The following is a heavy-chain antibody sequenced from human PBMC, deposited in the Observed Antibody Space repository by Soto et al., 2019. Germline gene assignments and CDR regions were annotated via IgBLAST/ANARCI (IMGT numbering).Heavy chain of an antibody. CDR1: GGTFSSYA. J-gene: IGHJ6*02. D-gene: IGHD6-19*01. V-gene: IGHV1-69*06. Sequence: SVKVSCKASGGTFSSYAISWVRQAPGQGLEWMGGIIPIFGTANYAQKFQGRVTITADKSTSTAYMELSSLRSEDTAVYYCARGKAVAENYYYGMDVWGQGTTVTVS. CDR3: ARGKAVAENYYYGMDV. CDR2: IIPIFGTA.